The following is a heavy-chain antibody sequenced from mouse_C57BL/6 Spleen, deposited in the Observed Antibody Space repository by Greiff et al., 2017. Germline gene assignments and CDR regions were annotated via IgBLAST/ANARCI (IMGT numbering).Heavy chain of an antibody. CDR1: GFTFSDYY. CDR2: INYDGSST. J-gene: IGHJ2*01. CDR3: ARDMGDGYDY. V-gene: IGHV5-16*01. D-gene: IGHD2-3*01. Sequence: EVQLVESEGGLVQPGSSMKLSCTASGFTFSDYYLAWVRQVPEKGLEWVANINYDGSSTYYLASLKSRFVIARDNAKNILYLQMSSLKSEDTATDYCARDMGDGYDYWGQGTTLTVSS.